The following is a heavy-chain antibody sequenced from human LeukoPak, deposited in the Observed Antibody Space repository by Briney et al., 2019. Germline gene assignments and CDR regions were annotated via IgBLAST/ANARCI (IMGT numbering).Heavy chain of an antibody. CDR1: GYTFSSYG. D-gene: IGHD3-22*01. CDR3: ARDGPDRAAWFDP. CDR2: ISDYNGNT. J-gene: IGHJ5*02. Sequence: VASVKVSCKASGYTFSSYGISWVRQAPGQGLEWMGWISDYNGNTNYAQKVQGRVTMTTDPFTSTAYMELGSLRSDDTAVYYCARDGPDRAAWFDPWGQGTLVTVSS. V-gene: IGHV1-18*01.